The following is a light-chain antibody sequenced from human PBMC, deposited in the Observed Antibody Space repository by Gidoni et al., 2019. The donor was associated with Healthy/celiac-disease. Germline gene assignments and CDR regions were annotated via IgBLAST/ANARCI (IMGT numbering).Light chain of an antibody. V-gene: IGLV3-1*01. CDR3: QAWDSSTVV. CDR2: QDS. J-gene: IGLJ2*01. Sequence: SYELTQPPPVSVTPGQTASITCSGDKLGDKYACWYQQKPGQSPVLVIYQDSKRPSGIPEPFSGSNSGNTATLTISGTQAMDEADYYCQAWDSSTVVFGGGTKLTVL. CDR1: KLGDKY.